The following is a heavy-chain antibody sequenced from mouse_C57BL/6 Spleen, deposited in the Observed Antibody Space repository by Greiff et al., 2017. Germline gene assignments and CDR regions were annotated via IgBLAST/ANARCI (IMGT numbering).Heavy chain of an antibody. Sequence: EVKLMESGPELVKPGASVKISCKASGYSFTDYNMNWVKQSNGKSLEWIGVINPNYGTTSYNQKFKGKATLTVDQSSSTAYMQLNSLTSEDSAVYYCARGVYYGNYEDAMDYWGQGTSVTVSS. CDR3: ARGVYYGNYEDAMDY. V-gene: IGHV1-39*01. CDR2: INPNYGTT. D-gene: IGHD2-1*01. CDR1: GYSFTDYN. J-gene: IGHJ4*01.